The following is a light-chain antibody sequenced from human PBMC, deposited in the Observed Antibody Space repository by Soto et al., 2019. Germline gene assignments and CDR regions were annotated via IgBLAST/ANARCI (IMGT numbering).Light chain of an antibody. V-gene: IGLV2-14*03. CDR3: SSFTSNRIYV. CDR2: GVT. CDR1: SNDVGNGYDS. Sequence: QSVLTQPASVSGSPGQSITISCTGTSNDVGNGYDSVSWYQQHPGRAPRLLIHGVTTRPSGISGRFSASKSGLTASLTISGLQPEDEADYYCSSFTSNRIYVFGPGTKLTVL. J-gene: IGLJ1*01.